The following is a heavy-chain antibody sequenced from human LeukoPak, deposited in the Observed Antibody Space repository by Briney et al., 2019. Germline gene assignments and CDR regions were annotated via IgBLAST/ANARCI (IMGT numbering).Heavy chain of an antibody. V-gene: IGHV4-61*02. CDR2: IYTSGST. Sequence: PSETLSLTCTVSGGSMSSGSYYWSWIRQPAGKGLEWIGRIYTSGSTNYNPSLKSRVTIPIDTSKNQFSLKLSSVTAADTAVYYCARGPHCSGGSCHSVSDYWGQGTLVTVSS. J-gene: IGHJ4*02. CDR3: ARGPHCSGGSCHSVSDY. CDR1: GGSMSSGSYY. D-gene: IGHD2-15*01.